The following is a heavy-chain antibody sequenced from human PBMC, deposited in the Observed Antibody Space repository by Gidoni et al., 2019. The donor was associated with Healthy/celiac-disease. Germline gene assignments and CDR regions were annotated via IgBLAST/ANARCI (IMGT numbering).Heavy chain of an antibody. CDR1: GGSISSSSYY. D-gene: IGHD3-10*01. CDR3: ARHDNYPLWFGELLPYFDY. V-gene: IGHV4-39*01. CDR2: IYYSGST. Sequence: QLQLQESGPGLVKPSETLSLTCTVSGGSISSSSYYWGWIRQPPGKGLEWIGSIYYSGSTYYNPSLKSRVTISVDTSKNQFSLKLSSVTAADTAVYYCARHDNYPLWFGELLPYFDYWGQGTLVTVSS. J-gene: IGHJ4*02.